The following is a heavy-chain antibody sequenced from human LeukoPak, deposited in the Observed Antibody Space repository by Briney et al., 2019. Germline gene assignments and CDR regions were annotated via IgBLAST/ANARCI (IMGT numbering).Heavy chain of an antibody. CDR2: IIPILAIA. D-gene: IGHD2-15*01. CDR3: ARGYCSGGSCYSLDY. V-gene: IGHV1-69*02. J-gene: IGHJ4*02. Sequence: SVKVSCKASGGTFISYTISWVRQAPGQGLEWMGRIIPILAIANYAQKFQGRVTITADKSTSTAYMKLSSLRSEDTAVYYCARGYCSGGSCYSLDYWGQGTLVTVSS. CDR1: GGTFISYT.